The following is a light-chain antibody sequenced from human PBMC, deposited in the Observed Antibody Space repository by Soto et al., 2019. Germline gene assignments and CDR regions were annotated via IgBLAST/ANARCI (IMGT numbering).Light chain of an antibody. V-gene: IGKV3-11*01. J-gene: IGKJ4*01. CDR1: QSVSSY. CDR2: DAS. CDR3: QQRSNWPPLT. Sequence: EIVLTQSPATLSLSPGERATLSFRASQSVSSYLAWYQQKPGQAPRLLIYDASNRATGIPARFSGSGSGTDFTLTISSIATEDCAVYYCQQRSNWPPLTFGGGTKVEIK.